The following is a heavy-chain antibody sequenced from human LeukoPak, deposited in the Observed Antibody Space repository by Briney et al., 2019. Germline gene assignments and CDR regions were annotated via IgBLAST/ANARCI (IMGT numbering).Heavy chain of an antibody. Sequence: GGSLRLSCTASGFMFSSYGMHWVRQAPGKGLDWMAYIQHDGSGQFYADSVKGRFTISRDSSKNTVYLQMNSLRAEDTAIYYCAKEEGFTIFGVVTDWGQGTLVTVSS. V-gene: IGHV3-30*02. D-gene: IGHD3-3*01. CDR2: IQHDGSGQ. J-gene: IGHJ4*02. CDR3: AKEEGFTIFGVVTD. CDR1: GFMFSSYG.